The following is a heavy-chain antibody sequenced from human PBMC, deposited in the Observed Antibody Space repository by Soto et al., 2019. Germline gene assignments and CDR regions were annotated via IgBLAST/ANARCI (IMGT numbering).Heavy chain of an antibody. Sequence: QVQVQQSGPGLVKPSETLSLTCTVSSGPSRSHNWGWIRQPPGRGLEWIGYVYYTGDTSYNPSLKSRVTISADTSTNHISLTLRSVTAADTAVYYRVRQGIDYLHGLVDVWGQGTTVSVSS. CDR2: VYYTGDT. CDR3: VRQGIDYLHGLVDV. D-gene: IGHD5-12*01. CDR1: SGPSRSHN. V-gene: IGHV4-59*08. J-gene: IGHJ6*02.